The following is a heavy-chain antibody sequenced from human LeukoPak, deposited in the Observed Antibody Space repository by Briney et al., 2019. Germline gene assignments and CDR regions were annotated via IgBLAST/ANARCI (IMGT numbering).Heavy chain of an antibody. CDR1: GYSISSGYY. Sequence: SETLSLTCAVSGYSISSGYYWGWIRQPPGKGPEWIGSIYHSGSTYYNPSLKSRVTISVDTSKNQFSLKLSSVTAADTAVHYCARDKYSSSWGGDWFDPWGQGTLVTVSS. CDR3: ARDKYSSSWGGDWFDP. J-gene: IGHJ5*02. V-gene: IGHV4-38-2*02. CDR2: IYHSGST. D-gene: IGHD6-13*01.